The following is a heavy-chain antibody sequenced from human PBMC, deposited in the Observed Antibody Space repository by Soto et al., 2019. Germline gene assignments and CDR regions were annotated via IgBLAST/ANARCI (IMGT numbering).Heavy chain of an antibody. J-gene: IGHJ5*01. V-gene: IGHV3-30*01. CDR1: GFTFDDYA. CDR3: ARTPAAMITDRYNWFDS. Sequence: GWSLRISCVACGFTFDDYAMHWSRRITGKGLEWVAVISYSGDRQYYAESVKGRFTISRDNSKKTLYLQMFSLTSEDSAVFYCARTPAAMITDRYNWFDSWGPGTQVTVSS. D-gene: IGHD3-16*01. CDR2: ISYSGDRQ.